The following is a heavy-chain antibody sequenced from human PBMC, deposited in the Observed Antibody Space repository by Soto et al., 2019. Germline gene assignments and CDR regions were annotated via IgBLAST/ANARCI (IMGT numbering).Heavy chain of an antibody. CDR3: ARSYSSSWALGY. J-gene: IGHJ4*02. Sequence: ASVKVSCKASGYTFTSYYMHWVRQAPGQGLEWMGIINPSGGSTSYAQKFQGRVTMTRDTSTSTVYMGLNSLRSEDTAVYYCARSYSSSWALGYWGQGTLVTVSS. D-gene: IGHD6-13*01. V-gene: IGHV1-46*03. CDR1: GYTFTSYY. CDR2: INPSGGST.